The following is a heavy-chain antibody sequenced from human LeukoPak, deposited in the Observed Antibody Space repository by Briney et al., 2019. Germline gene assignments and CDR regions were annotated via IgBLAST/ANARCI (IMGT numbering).Heavy chain of an antibody. CDR2: IIPIFGTA. CDR1: GGTFSSYA. Sequence: ASVKVSCKASGGTFSSYAISWVRQAPGQGLEWMGGIIPIFGTANYAQKFQGRVTITTDESTSTAYMELRSLRSDDTAVYYCARGSYYYDSSGYADYWGQGTLVTVSS. D-gene: IGHD3-22*01. V-gene: IGHV1-69*05. CDR3: ARGSYYYDSSGYADY. J-gene: IGHJ4*02.